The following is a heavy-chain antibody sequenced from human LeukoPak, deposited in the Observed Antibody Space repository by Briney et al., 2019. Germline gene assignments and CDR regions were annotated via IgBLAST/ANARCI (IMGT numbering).Heavy chain of an antibody. CDR3: ARGGSIVGATPHDAFDI. V-gene: IGHV4-59*01. J-gene: IGHJ3*02. D-gene: IGHD1-26*01. CDR1: GGSISSYY. CDR2: IYYSGNT. Sequence: SETLSLTCTVSGGSISSYYWSWIRQPPGKGLEWIGYIYYSGNTNYNPSLKSRVTISVDTSKNQFSLKQSSVTAADTAVYYCARGGSIVGATPHDAFDIWGQGTVVTVS.